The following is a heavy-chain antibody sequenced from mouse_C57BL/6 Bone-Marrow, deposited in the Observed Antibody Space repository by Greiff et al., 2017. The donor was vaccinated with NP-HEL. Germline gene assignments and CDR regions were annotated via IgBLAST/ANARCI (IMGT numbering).Heavy chain of an antibody. CDR2: INPSSGYT. V-gene: IGHV1-4*01. J-gene: IGHJ2*01. D-gene: IGHD1-1*01. CDR1: GYTFTSYT. CDR3: AMEGLLRSYYFDY. Sequence: QVQLQQSGAELARPGASVKMSCKASGYTFTSYTMHWVKQRPGQGLEWIGYINPSSGYTKYNQKFKDKATLTVDKSSSTAYMQLSSLTSEDSAVYYCAMEGLLRSYYFDYWGQGTTLTVSS.